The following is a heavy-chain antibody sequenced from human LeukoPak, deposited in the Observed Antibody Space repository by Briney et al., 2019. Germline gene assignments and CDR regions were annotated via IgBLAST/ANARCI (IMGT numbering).Heavy chain of an antibody. J-gene: IGHJ5*02. CDR1: GGSFSGYY. CDR2: INHSGST. CDR3: ARGMRTFARGKSGNWFDP. Sequence: SETLSLTCAVYGGSFSGYYWSWIRQPPGKGLEWIGEINHSGSTNYNPSLKSRVTISVDTSKNQFSLKLSSVTAADTAVYYCARGMRTFARGKSGNWFDPWGQGTQVTVSS. V-gene: IGHV4-34*01. D-gene: IGHD3-16*01.